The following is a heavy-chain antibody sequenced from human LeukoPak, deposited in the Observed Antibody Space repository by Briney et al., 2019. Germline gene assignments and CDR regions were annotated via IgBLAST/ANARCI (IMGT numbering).Heavy chain of an antibody. CDR3: AKIGTTVVTLQFSY. J-gene: IGHJ4*02. Sequence: PGGSLRLSCAASGFTFSSYAMSWVRQAPGKGLEGVSAISGSGGSTYYADSVKVRFTISRDNSKNTLYLQMNSLRAEDTAVYYCAKIGTTVVTLQFSYWGQGTLVTVSS. D-gene: IGHD4-23*01. CDR2: ISGSGGST. V-gene: IGHV3-23*01. CDR1: GFTFSSYA.